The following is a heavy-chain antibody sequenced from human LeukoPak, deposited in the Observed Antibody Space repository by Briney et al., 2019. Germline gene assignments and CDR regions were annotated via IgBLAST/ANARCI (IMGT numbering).Heavy chain of an antibody. Sequence: SETLSLTCAVYGGSFSGYYWSWIRQTPGKGLEWIGEINHSGSAKYKPSLKSRVTISVTLSKNQFSLDLSSVTATDTGVYYCARGQPPYSAGSTYYAGGFYYYDNWGQRTLVTVSS. J-gene: IGHJ4*02. CDR2: INHSGSA. D-gene: IGHD1-7*01. CDR1: GGSFSGYY. CDR3: ARGQPPYSAGSTYYAGGFYYYDN. V-gene: IGHV4-34*01.